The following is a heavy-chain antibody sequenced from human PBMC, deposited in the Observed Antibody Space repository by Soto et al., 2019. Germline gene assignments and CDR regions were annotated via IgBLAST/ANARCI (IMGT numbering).Heavy chain of an antibody. CDR3: AKDLGYSYGYCFDY. Sequence: GGSLRLSCAASGFTFSSFAMSWVRQAPGKGLEWVSAISGSGGSTYYADSVKGRFTISRDNSKNTLYLQMNSLRAEDTAVYYCAKDLGYSYGYCFDYWGQGTLVTVSS. V-gene: IGHV3-23*01. CDR1: GFTFSSFA. CDR2: ISGSGGST. D-gene: IGHD5-18*01. J-gene: IGHJ4*02.